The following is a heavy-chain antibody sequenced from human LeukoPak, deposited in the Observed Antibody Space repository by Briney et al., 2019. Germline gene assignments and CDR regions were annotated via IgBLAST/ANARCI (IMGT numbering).Heavy chain of an antibody. D-gene: IGHD2-8*02. CDR3: ARVLTGSWDWFDP. CDR1: GFTFRSYW. V-gene: IGHV3-74*01. CDR2: INSDGGTT. J-gene: IGHJ5*02. Sequence: GSLRLSCAASGFTFRSYWMHWVRQAPGKGLVWVSRINSDGGTTSYADSVKGRFTISRDNAKNTLYLQMNSLRAEDTAVYYCARVLTGSWDWFDPWGQGTLVTVSS.